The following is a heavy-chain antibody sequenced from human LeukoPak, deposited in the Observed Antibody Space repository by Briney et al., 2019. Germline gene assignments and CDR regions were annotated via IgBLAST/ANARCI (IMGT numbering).Heavy chain of an antibody. Sequence: ASVKVSCKASGYIFTSYGVNWVRQAPGQGLEWMGWISAYSGSTDYAQKLQGRVTMTTDTSTSTAYMELRSLRSDDTAVYYCARGGNYFRFDPWGQGTLVTVSS. J-gene: IGHJ5*02. V-gene: IGHV1-18*01. D-gene: IGHD1-26*01. CDR3: ARGGNYFRFDP. CDR1: GYIFTSYG. CDR2: ISAYSGST.